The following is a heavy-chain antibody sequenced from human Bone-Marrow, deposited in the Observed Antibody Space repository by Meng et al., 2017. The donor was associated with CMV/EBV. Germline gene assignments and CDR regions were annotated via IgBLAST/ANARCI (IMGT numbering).Heavy chain of an antibody. CDR2: ISAYNGNT. V-gene: IGHV1-18*01. J-gene: IGHJ4*02. CDR1: GYTFTSYG. Sequence: ASVKVSCKASGYTFTSYGISWVRQAPGQGLEWMGWISAYNGNTNYAQKLQGRVTMTTDTSTSTAYMELSSLRSEDTAVYYCARDQQWLRLPHYFDYWGQGTLVTVSS. D-gene: IGHD5-12*01. CDR3: ARDQQWLRLPHYFDY.